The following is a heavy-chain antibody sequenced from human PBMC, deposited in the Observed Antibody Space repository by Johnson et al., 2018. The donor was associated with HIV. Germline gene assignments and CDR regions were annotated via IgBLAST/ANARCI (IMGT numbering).Heavy chain of an antibody. Sequence: VQLVESGGGLVQPGGSLRLSCAASGFTFSDHYMDWVRQAPGKGLEWVGRTRNKANSYTTEYAASVKGRFTISRDDSKNSLYLQMNSLKTEDTAVYYCARVGRVYDSSGYAIDALDIWGQGTMVTVSS. V-gene: IGHV3-72*01. D-gene: IGHD3-22*01. CDR2: TRNKANSYTT. J-gene: IGHJ3*02. CDR3: ARVGRVYDSSGYAIDALDI. CDR1: GFTFSDHY.